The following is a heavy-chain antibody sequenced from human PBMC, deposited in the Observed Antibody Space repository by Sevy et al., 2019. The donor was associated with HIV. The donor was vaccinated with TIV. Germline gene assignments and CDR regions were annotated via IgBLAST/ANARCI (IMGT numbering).Heavy chain of an antibody. Sequence: GGSLRLSCAASGFTFSSFAMSWVRHIPGKGLEWVSTINGRGGSAYYADSVKGRFTLSRDNSNNTVFLQMNRLRDEDTAVYYCARPTPRSAPPSAAFFDYWGQGTLVTVSS. CDR2: INGRGGSA. J-gene: IGHJ4*02. CDR3: ARPTPRSAPPSAAFFDY. CDR1: GFTFSSFA. V-gene: IGHV3-23*01. D-gene: IGHD1-26*01.